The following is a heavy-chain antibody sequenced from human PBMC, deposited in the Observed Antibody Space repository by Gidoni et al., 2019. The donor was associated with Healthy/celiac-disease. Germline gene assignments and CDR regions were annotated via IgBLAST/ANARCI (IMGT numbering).Heavy chain of an antibody. CDR3: AKGIAAAGLSFDI. D-gene: IGHD6-13*01. CDR2: ISWNSGSI. CDR1: GFPFDDYA. Sequence: EVQLVESGGGLVQPGRSLRLSCAASGFPFDDYAMHWVRQAPGKGLEWVSGISWNSGSIGYADSVKGRFTISRDNAKNSLYLQMNSLRAEDTALYYCAKGIAAAGLSFDIWGQGTMVTVSS. J-gene: IGHJ3*02. V-gene: IGHV3-9*01.